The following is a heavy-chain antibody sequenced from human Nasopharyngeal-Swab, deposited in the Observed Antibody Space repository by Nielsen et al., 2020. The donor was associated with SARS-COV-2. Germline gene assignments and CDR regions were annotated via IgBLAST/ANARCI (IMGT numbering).Heavy chain of an antibody. D-gene: IGHD3-16*02. CDR3: AGLARYDYVWGSCRLHYFDY. CDR1: GGSFSGYY. J-gene: IGHJ4*02. Sequence: SETLSLTCAVYGGSFSGYYWSWIRQPPGKGLEWIGEINHSGSTNYNPSLKSRVTISVDTSKNQFSLKLSSVTAADTAVYYCAGLARYDYVWGSCRLHYFDYWGQGTLVTVSS. CDR2: INHSGST. V-gene: IGHV4-34*01.